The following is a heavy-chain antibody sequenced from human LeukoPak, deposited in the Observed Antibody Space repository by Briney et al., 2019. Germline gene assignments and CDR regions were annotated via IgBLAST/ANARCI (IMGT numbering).Heavy chain of an antibody. CDR2: ISSSSSYI. J-gene: IGHJ6*02. CDR3: ARVNIEGYYYYGMDV. Sequence: GGSLRLSCAASGFTFSTYTMNWVRQAPGKGLEWVSSISSSSSYIYYADSVKGRFTISRDNAKNSLYLQMNSLRAEDTAVYYCARVNIEGYYYYGMDVWGQGTTVTVSS. CDR1: GFTFSTYT. V-gene: IGHV3-21*01.